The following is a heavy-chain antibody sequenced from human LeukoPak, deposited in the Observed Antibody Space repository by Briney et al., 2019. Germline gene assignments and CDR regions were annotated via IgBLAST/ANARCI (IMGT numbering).Heavy chain of an antibody. V-gene: IGHV3-53*01. J-gene: IGHJ4*02. CDR1: GFTVSSSY. CDR2: IYSGGST. D-gene: IGHD6-19*01. Sequence: GGSLRLSCAASGFTVSSSYMSWVRQAPGKGLEWVSVIYSGGSTYYADSVKGRSTISRDNSKNTLYLQMNSLRAEDTAVYYCARVDKSGGWSSHNDYWGQGTLVTVSS. CDR3: ARVDKSGGWSSHNDY.